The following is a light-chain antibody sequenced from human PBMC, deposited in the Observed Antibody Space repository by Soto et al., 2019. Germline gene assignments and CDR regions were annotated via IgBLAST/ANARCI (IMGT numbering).Light chain of an antibody. J-gene: IGKJ5*01. CDR2: HAS. Sequence: DIQMTQSPSSLSASIGDRVTITCQASQNITNNLSWYQQKSGKAPNLLIYHASKLAKGVTSRFSGSGSGTDFSFIITSLQREDLATYYCQQYYGLPPLTFGQGTLLEIK. CDR3: QQYYGLPPLT. V-gene: IGKV1-33*01. CDR1: QNITNN.